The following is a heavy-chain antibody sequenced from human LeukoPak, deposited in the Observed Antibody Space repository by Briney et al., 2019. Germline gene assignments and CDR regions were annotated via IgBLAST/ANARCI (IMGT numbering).Heavy chain of an antibody. Sequence: SETLSLTCTVSGGSITNYYWTWIRQPPGKGLEWIGYIHYSGSTNYNPSLKSRVTISVDRSKNQFSLKLSSVTAADTAVYYCARGQLGFDYWGQGTLVTVSS. D-gene: IGHD7-27*01. V-gene: IGHV4-59*12. J-gene: IGHJ4*02. CDR2: IHYSGST. CDR3: ARGQLGFDY. CDR1: GGSITNYY.